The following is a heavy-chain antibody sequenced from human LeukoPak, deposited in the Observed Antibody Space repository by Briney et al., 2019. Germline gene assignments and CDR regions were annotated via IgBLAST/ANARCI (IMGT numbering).Heavy chain of an antibody. J-gene: IGHJ5*02. D-gene: IGHD4-17*01. CDR2: INPNSGGT. Sequence: GASVKVSCKASGCTFTGYYMHWVRQAPGQGLEWMGWINPNSGGTNYAQKFQGRVTMTRDTSISTAYMELSRLRSDDTAVYYCARVRDYGDYGFDPWGQGTLVTVSS. V-gene: IGHV1-2*02. CDR3: ARVRDYGDYGFDP. CDR1: GCTFTGYY.